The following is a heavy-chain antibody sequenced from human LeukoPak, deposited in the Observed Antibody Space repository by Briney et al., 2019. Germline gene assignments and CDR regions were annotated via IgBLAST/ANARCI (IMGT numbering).Heavy chain of an antibody. CDR3: ARQTMYSSGWYAPYYYYYGMDV. D-gene: IGHD6-19*01. CDR1: GYTFTSYG. CDR2: ISAYNGNT. J-gene: IGHJ6*02. V-gene: IGHV1-18*01. Sequence: GASVKVPCKASGYTFTSYGISWVRQAPGQGLEWMGWISAYNGNTNYAQKLQGRVTMTTDTSTSTAYMELRSLRSDDTAVYYCARQTMYSSGWYAPYYYYYGMDVWGQGTTVTVSS.